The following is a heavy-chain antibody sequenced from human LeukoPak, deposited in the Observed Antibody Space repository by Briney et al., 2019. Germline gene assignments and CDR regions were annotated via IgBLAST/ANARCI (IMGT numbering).Heavy chain of an antibody. Sequence: SETLSLTCTVSGGSISSSSYYWGWIRQPPGKGLAWIGSIYYSGSTYYNPSLKSRVTISVDTSKNQFSLKLSSVTAADTAVYYCARDSGGSGWYGYWGQGTLVTVSS. CDR1: GGSISSSSYY. V-gene: IGHV4-39*07. CDR2: IYYSGST. J-gene: IGHJ4*02. D-gene: IGHD6-19*01. CDR3: ARDSGGSGWYGY.